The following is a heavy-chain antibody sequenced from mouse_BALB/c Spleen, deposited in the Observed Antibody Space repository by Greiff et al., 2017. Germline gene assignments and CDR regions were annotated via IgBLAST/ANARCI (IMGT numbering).Heavy chain of an antibody. D-gene: IGHD2-1*01. CDR3: ARGGIYDGNGGAMDY. Sequence: EVMLVESGGGLVKPGGSLKLSCAASGFTFSSYAMSWVRQTPEKRLEWVASISSGGSTYYPDSVKGRFTISRDNARNILYLQMSSLRSEDTAMYYCARGGIYDGNGGAMDYWGQGTSVTVSS. CDR1: GFTFSSYA. J-gene: IGHJ4*01. V-gene: IGHV5-6-5*01. CDR2: ISSGGST.